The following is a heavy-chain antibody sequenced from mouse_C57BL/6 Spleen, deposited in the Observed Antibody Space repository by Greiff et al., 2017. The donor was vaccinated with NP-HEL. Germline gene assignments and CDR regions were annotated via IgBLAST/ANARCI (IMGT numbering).Heavy chain of an antibody. CDR2: IYPGDGDT. Sequence: QVQLQQSGAELVKPGASVKISCKASGYAFSSYWMNWVKQRPGKGLEWIGQIYPGDGDTNYNGKFKGKATLTADKSSSTAYMQLSSLTSEDSAVYFCARSRDYYGSRGAMDYWGQGTSVTVSS. D-gene: IGHD1-1*01. V-gene: IGHV1-80*01. CDR3: ARSRDYYGSRGAMDY. J-gene: IGHJ4*01. CDR1: GYAFSSYW.